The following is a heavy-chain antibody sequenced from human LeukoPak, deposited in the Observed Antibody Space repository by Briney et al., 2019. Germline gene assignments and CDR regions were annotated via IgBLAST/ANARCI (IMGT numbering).Heavy chain of an antibody. V-gene: IGHV3-30-3*01. CDR2: ISYDGSNK. CDR1: GFTFSSYA. CDR3: ARDHTMVRGVIIKGSFDY. Sequence: GRSLGLSCAASGFTFSSYAMHWVRQAPGKGLEWVAVISYDGSNKYYADSVKDRFTISRDNSKNTLYLQMNSLRAEDTAVYYCARDHTMVRGVIIKGSFDYWGQGTLVTVSS. J-gene: IGHJ4*02. D-gene: IGHD3-10*01.